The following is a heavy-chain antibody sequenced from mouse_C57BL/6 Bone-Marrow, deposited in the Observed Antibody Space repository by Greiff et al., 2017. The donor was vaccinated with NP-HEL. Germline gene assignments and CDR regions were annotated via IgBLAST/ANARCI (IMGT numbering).Heavy chain of an antibody. CDR2: INPNNGGT. Sequence: EVKLQESGPELVKPGASVKIPCKASGYTFTDYNMDWVKQSHGKSLEWIGDINPNNGGTIYNQKFKGKATLTVDKSSSTAYMELRSLTSEDTAVYYCARWDGYYLYFDYWGQGTTLTVSS. CDR1: GYTFTDYN. D-gene: IGHD2-3*01. V-gene: IGHV1-18*01. J-gene: IGHJ2*01. CDR3: ARWDGYYLYFDY.